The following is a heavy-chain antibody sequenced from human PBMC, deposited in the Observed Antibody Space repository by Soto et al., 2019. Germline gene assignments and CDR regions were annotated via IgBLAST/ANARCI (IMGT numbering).Heavy chain of an antibody. Sequence: SETLSLTCTVSGGSISSGGYYWSWIRQHPGKGLEWIGYIYYSGSTYYNPSLKSRVTISVDTSKNQFSLKLSSVTAADTAVYYCARDLGTIYESTGCIFEHWGQGTTVTVSA. J-gene: IGHJ4*02. CDR2: IYYSGST. D-gene: IGHD3-22*01. CDR1: GGSISSGGYY. V-gene: IGHV4-31*03. CDR3: ARDLGTIYESTGCIFEH.